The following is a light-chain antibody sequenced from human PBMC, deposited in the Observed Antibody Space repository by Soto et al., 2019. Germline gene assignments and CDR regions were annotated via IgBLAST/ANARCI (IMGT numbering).Light chain of an antibody. Sequence: LLTQSPATLSLSPGKRATLSCRASESVDFHLAWYQQKPGQAPGLRIYDASVRATGTPARFSGSGSGTAFTLTISSIEPEDFALYYCQQRSTWPTFGQGTRLEIK. V-gene: IGKV3-11*01. CDR3: QQRSTWPT. J-gene: IGKJ5*01. CDR1: ESVDFH. CDR2: DAS.